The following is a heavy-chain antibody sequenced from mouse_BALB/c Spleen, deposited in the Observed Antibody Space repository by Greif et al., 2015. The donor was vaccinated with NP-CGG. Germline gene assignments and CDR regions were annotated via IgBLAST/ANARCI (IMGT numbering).Heavy chain of an antibody. CDR2: IRNKANGYTT. CDR1: GFTFTDYY. CDR3: ARDMGDDAMDY. V-gene: IGHV7-3*02. Sequence: EVKLMESGGGLVQPGGSLRLSCATSGFTFTDYYMSWVRQPPGKALEWLGFIRNKANGYTTEYSASVKGRFTISRDNSQSILYLQMNTLRAEDSATYYCARDMGDDAMDYWGQGTSVTVSS. D-gene: IGHD3-3*01. J-gene: IGHJ4*01.